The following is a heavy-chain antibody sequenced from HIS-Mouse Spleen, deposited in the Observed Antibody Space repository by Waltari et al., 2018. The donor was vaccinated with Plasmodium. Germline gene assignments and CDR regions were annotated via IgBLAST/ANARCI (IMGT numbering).Heavy chain of an antibody. D-gene: IGHD1-1*01. CDR3: ARGRWNHAFDI. Sequence: EVQLVESGGGLVQPGGSLRLSCAASGFTFSSYDMHLVRQATGKGLEGLSAIGTAGDTYYTGSVKGRFTIARENAKNSLYLQMNSLRAGDTSVYYCARGRWNHAFDIWGQGTMVTVSS. V-gene: IGHV3-13*01. CDR1: GFTFSSYD. J-gene: IGHJ3*02. CDR2: IGTAGDT.